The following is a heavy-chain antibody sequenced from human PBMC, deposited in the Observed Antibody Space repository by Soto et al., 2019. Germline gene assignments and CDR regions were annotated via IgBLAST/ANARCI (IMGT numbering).Heavy chain of an antibody. V-gene: IGHV3-23*01. D-gene: IGHD3-22*01. CDR1: GFTFSSYA. J-gene: IGHJ4*02. Sequence: EVQLLESGGGLVQPGGSPRLSCAASGFTFSSYAMSWVRQAPGKGLEWVSAISGSGGSTYYADSVKGRFTISRDNSKNTLYLQMNSLRAEDTAVYYCASTYYYDSSGYPLDWGQGTLVTVSS. CDR2: ISGSGGST. CDR3: ASTYYYDSSGYPLD.